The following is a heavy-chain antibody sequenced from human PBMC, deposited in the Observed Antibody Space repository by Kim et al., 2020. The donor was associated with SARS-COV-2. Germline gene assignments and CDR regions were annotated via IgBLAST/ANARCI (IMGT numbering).Heavy chain of an antibody. Sequence: SETLSLTCTVSGGSISSYYWSWIRQPPGKGLEWIGYIYYSGSTNYNPSLKSRVTISVDTSKNQFSLKLSSVTAADTAVYYCARHRNRVYGDYYFDYWGQGTLVTVSS. J-gene: IGHJ4*02. CDR2: IYYSGST. D-gene: IGHD4-17*01. CDR3: ARHRNRVYGDYYFDY. V-gene: IGHV4-59*08. CDR1: GGSISSYY.